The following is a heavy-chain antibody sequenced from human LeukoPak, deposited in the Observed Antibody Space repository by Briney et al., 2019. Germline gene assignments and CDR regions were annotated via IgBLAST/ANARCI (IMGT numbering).Heavy chain of an antibody. J-gene: IGHJ4*02. CDR1: GFTFSTYT. CDR2: ISGSGGNT. V-gene: IGHV3-23*01. Sequence: GGSLRLSCAASGFTFSTYTMSWVRQARGKGLEWVSAISGSGGNTYYADSVKGRFTISRDNSKNTLYLQMDSLRADDTAVYYCAKAAFSRTSYFDYWGQGTLVTASS. D-gene: IGHD3-3*02. CDR3: AKAAFSRTSYFDY.